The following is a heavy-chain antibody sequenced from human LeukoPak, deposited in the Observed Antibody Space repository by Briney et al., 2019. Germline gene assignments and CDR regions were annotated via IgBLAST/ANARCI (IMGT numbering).Heavy chain of an antibody. CDR1: GFTFSNYE. D-gene: IGHD5-12*01. J-gene: IGHJ4*02. V-gene: IGHV3-48*03. Sequence: GGSLRLSCAASGFTFSNYEMNWVRQGPGKGLEWVTYISSSGSTIYYADSVKGRFTTSRDNADNSLYLQMNSLRAEDTAVYYCARSQGFSGYGSYFDYWGQGTLLTVSS. CDR2: ISSSGSTI. CDR3: ARSQGFSGYGSYFDY.